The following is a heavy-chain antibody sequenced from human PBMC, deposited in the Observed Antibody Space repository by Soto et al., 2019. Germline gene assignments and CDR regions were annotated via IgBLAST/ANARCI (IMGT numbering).Heavy chain of an antibody. J-gene: IGHJ4*02. Sequence: QVQLVQSGAEAKKPGSSVKVSCKASGGGFSNYAISWVRQAPGHGLEWMGGTIPMFPSTNYAQKFHGRLTITADESPTTGYMALSSLRSEDTAVYFCARAVVLGSLDIECFDYWGQGTLVSGSS. CDR1: GGGFSNYA. V-gene: IGHV1-69*01. CDR2: TIPMFPST. D-gene: IGHD2-15*01. CDR3: ARAVVLGSLDIECFDY.